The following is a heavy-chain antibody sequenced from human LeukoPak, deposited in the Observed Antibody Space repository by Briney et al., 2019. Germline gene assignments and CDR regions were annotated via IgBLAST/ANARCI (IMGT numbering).Heavy chain of an antibody. CDR2: ISWNSGSI. J-gene: IGHJ4*02. CDR3: AKPHHRYDILTGCDY. CDR1: GFTFDDYA. V-gene: IGHV3-9*01. D-gene: IGHD3-9*01. Sequence: PGGSLRLSCAASGFTFDDYAMHWVRQAPGKGLEWVSGISWNSGSIGYADSVKGRFTISRDNAKNSLYLQMNSLRAEDTALYYCAKPHHRYDILTGCDYWGQGTLVTVSS.